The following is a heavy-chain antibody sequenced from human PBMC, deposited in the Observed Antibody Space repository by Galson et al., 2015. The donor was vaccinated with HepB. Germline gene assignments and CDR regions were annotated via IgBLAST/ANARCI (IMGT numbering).Heavy chain of an antibody. J-gene: IGHJ6*02. V-gene: IGHV3-11*01. CDR2: ISSSGRTI. CDR1: GFTFSDYY. D-gene: IGHD1-7*01. Sequence: SLRLSCAASGFTFSDYYMNWIRQAPGKGLEWVSYISSSGRTIYYADSVKGRFTMSRDNAKNSLYLQMNGLRAEDTAVYYCARDWVELELRVYHYGMDVWGQGTTVTVSS. CDR3: ARDWVELELRVYHYGMDV.